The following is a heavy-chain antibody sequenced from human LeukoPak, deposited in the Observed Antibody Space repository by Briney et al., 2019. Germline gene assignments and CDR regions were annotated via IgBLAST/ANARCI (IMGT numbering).Heavy chain of an antibody. CDR3: AREGVYDSSGWDAFDI. V-gene: IGHV3-30*04. Sequence: GGSLRLSCAASGFTFSSYAMHWVRQAPGKGLEWVAVISYDGSNKYYADSVKGRFTISRDNAKNSLYLQMNSLRAEDTAVYYCAREGVYDSSGWDAFDIWGQGTMVTVSS. J-gene: IGHJ3*02. CDR2: ISYDGSNK. CDR1: GFTFSSYA. D-gene: IGHD3-22*01.